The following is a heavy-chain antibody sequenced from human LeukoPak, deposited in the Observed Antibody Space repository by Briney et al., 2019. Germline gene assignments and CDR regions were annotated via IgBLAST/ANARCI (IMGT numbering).Heavy chain of an antibody. CDR2: MNPNSGNT. CDR1: GYTFTSYD. J-gene: IGHJ6*02. V-gene: IGHV1-8*01. D-gene: IGHD3-10*01. CDR3: ARGGGASITMVRGVIIAHYYYGMDV. Sequence: ASVKVSCKASGYTFTSYDINWVRQATGQGLEWMGWMNPNSGNTGHAQKFQGRVTMTRNTSISTAYMELSSLRSEDTAVYYCARGGGASITMVRGVIIAHYYYGMDVWGQGTTVTVSS.